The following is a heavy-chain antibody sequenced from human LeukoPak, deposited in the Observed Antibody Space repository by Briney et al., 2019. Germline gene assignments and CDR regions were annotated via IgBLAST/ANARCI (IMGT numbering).Heavy chain of an antibody. J-gene: IGHJ4*02. Sequence: GRSLRLSCAASGFTFSTYWMSWVRQAPGKGLEWVANIKQDGSEKYYVDSVKGRFTISRDNAKNSLYLQMNSLRAEDTAMYYCARDSAGNDYWGQGTLVTASS. D-gene: IGHD6-13*01. V-gene: IGHV3-7*01. CDR3: ARDSAGNDY. CDR1: GFTFSTYW. CDR2: IKQDGSEK.